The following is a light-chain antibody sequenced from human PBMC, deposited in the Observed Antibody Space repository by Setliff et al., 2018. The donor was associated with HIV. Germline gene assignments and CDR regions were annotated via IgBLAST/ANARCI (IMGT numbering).Light chain of an antibody. Sequence: QSVLTQPPSTSGTPGQRVTISCSGSSSNIGGNYVYWYQQVPGTAPKLLIYWNNQRPSGVPDRFSASKSGTSASLAISGLRSEDEADYYCATWDDSLIGWFFGGGTKVTV. J-gene: IGLJ2*01. V-gene: IGLV1-47*01. CDR3: ATWDDSLIGWF. CDR1: SSNIGGNY. CDR2: WNN.